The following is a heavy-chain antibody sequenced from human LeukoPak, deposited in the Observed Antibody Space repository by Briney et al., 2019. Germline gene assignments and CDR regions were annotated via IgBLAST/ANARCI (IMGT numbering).Heavy chain of an antibody. V-gene: IGHV1-18*01. D-gene: IGHD3-3*01. CDR3: ARDQGGLYDFWSGYLTPFDY. Sequence: ASVKVSCKASGYTFTSYGSSWVRQAPGQGLEWMGWISAYNGNTNYAQKLQGRITMTTDTSTSTAYMELRSLRSDDTAVYYCARDQGGLYDFWSGYLTPFDYWGQGTLVTVSS. CDR1: GYTFTSYG. J-gene: IGHJ4*02. CDR2: ISAYNGNT.